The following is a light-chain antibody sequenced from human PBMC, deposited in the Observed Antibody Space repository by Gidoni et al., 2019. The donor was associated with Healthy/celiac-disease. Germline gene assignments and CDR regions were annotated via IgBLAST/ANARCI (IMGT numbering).Light chain of an antibody. Sequence: QSALTQPASVSGSPGQSITISCTGTSSDVGSDNLVSWYQQHPGKAPKLMIYEGSKRPSGVSNRFSGSTSGNTASLTISGLQAEDEADYYCCSYAGSWVFGGGTKLTVL. CDR3: CSYAGSWV. J-gene: IGLJ3*02. CDR1: SSDVGSDNL. CDR2: EGS. V-gene: IGLV2-23*01.